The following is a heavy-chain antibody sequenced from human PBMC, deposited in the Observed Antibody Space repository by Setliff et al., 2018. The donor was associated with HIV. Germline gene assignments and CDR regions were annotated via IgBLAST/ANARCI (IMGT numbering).Heavy chain of an antibody. Sequence: ASVKVSCKASGYTFTSYDITWVRQAPGQGLEWMGWISNDNGNTKYAQKLQGRVTMTTDTSTSTAYMELRSLRSDDTAVYYCARLGKNDYGDTFDYWGQGTLVTVSS. CDR2: ISNDNGNT. D-gene: IGHD4-17*01. J-gene: IGHJ4*01. CDR1: GYTFTSYD. V-gene: IGHV1-18*01. CDR3: ARLGKNDYGDTFDY.